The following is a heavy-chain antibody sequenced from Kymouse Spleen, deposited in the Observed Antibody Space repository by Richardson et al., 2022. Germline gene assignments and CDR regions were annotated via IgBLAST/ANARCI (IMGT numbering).Heavy chain of an antibody. D-gene: IGHD3-10*01. CDR2: IYYSGST. J-gene: IGHJ6*02. CDR3: ARGAYYYGSGSYYNHYYYGMDV. CDR1: GGSISSGGYY. Sequence: QVQLQESGPGLVKPSQTLSLTCTVSGGSISSGGYYWSWIRQHPGKGLEWIGYIYYSGSTYYNPSLKSRVTISVDTSKNQFSLKLSSVTAADTAVYYCARGAYYYGSGSYYNHYYYGMDVWGQGTTVTVSS. V-gene: IGHV4-31*03.